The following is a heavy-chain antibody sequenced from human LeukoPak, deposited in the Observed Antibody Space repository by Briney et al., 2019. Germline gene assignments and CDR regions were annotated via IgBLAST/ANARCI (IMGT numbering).Heavy chain of an antibody. Sequence: PSQTLSLTCAVSGGSISSGGYSWSWIRQPPGKGLEWIGYIYHSGSTYYNPSLKSRVTISVDRSKNQFFLKLSSVTAADTAVYYCARVVQNYDILTGYYSYYFDYWGQGTLVTVSS. CDR3: ARVVQNYDILTGYYSYYFDY. J-gene: IGHJ4*02. CDR1: GGSISSGGYS. CDR2: IYHSGST. V-gene: IGHV4-30-2*01. D-gene: IGHD3-9*01.